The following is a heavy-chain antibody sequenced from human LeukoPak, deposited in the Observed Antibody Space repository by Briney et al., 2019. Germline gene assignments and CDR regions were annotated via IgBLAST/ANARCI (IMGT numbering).Heavy chain of an antibody. V-gene: IGHV3-11*01. CDR1: GFTFSDYY. CDR2: ISSSGSTI. Sequence: PGGSLRLSCAASGFTFSDYYMSWIRQAPGKGLEWVSYISSSGSTIYYADSVKGRFTISRDNAKNSLYLQMNSLRAEDTAVYYCARDSSYYYDSSGNFDYWGQGTLVTVSS. J-gene: IGHJ4*02. D-gene: IGHD3-22*01. CDR3: ARDSSYYYDSSGNFDY.